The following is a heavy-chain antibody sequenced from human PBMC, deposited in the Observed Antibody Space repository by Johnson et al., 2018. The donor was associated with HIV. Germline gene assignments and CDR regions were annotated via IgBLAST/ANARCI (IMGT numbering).Heavy chain of an antibody. CDR1: GLTLRNAW. CDR2: IQFDGSHK. J-gene: IGHJ3*01. Sequence: QVQLVESGGGLVTPGGSLRISCSGSGLTLRNAWMTWVRQAPGKGMEWVTFIQFDGSHKYSADFVKGRFTISRDTSKKSVFLQMNNLRPEDTAVYYCAKETRDSRSAFDVWGQGTLVTVSS. D-gene: IGHD4-11*01. CDR3: AKETRDSRSAFDV. V-gene: IGHV3-30*02.